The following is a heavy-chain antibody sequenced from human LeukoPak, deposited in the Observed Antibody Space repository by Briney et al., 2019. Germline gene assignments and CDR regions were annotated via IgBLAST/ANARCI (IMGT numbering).Heavy chain of an antibody. CDR3: TKRLSLRFDAFDI. CDR1: GFTLSNFA. D-gene: IGHD3-3*01. CDR2: ISDIGPNT. V-gene: IGHV3-23*01. Sequence: GGSLRLSCAASGFTLSNFAMTWVRQAPGKGLEWVSSISDIGPNTYYAASVRGRFTISRDTSKNTLYLQMNSLRAEDTAIYYCTKRLSLRFDAFDIWGPGTMVTVSS. J-gene: IGHJ3*02.